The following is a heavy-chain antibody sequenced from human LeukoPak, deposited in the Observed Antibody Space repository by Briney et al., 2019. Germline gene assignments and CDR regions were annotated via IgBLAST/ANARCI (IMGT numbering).Heavy chain of an antibody. CDR2: ISASGGRT. V-gene: IGHV3-23*01. Sequence: YPGGSLRLSCAASGFTFSSYAMSWVRQAPGKGLEWVSVISASGGRTSYADSVKGRFTVSRDNSKNTLYLQMNSLRAEDTAVYFCVEGGAPSYYDGSGDAYFDYWGQGTLVTVSS. D-gene: IGHD3-22*01. CDR3: VEGGAPSYYDGSGDAYFDY. J-gene: IGHJ4*02. CDR1: GFTFSSYA.